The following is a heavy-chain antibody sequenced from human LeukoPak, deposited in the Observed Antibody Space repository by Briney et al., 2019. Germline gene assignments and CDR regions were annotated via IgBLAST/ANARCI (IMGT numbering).Heavy chain of an antibody. J-gene: IGHJ4*02. CDR3: ARDDGDYGY. Sequence: SETLSLTCTVSGGSISGYYWSWIRQPPGKGLEWIGYAYYRGSTYYNPSLKSRVTISVDTSKNQFSLKLSSVTAADTAVYYCARDDGDYGYWGQGTLVTVSS. V-gene: IGHV4-59*12. CDR1: GGSISGYY. D-gene: IGHD4-17*01. CDR2: AYYRGST.